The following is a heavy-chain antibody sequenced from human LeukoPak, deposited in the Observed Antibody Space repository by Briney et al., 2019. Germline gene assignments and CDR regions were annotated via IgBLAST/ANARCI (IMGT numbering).Heavy chain of an antibody. D-gene: IGHD3-10*01. J-gene: IGHJ6*02. CDR3: ARDRGVLFSYYYYGMDV. CDR2: ISYDGSNQ. Sequence: PGGSLRLSCAASGFTFSSYATHWVRQAPGKGLEWVAVISYDGSNQYYADSVKGRFTISRDNSKNTLYLQMNSLRAEDTAVNYCARDRGVLFSYYYYGMDVWGQGALGTVSS. CDR1: GFTFSSYA. V-gene: IGHV3-30-3*01.